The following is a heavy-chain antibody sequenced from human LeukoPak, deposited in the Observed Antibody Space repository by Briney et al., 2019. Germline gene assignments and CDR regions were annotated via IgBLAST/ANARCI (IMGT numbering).Heavy chain of an antibody. J-gene: IGHJ3*02. D-gene: IGHD3-22*01. CDR2: FNRNSGGS. CDR3: ARALDYDSSGYDDAFDI. V-gene: IGHV1-2*02. Sequence: GASVKVSCKASGYTFTGYYMHWVRPAPGQGLEWMGWFNRNSGGSNYAQKFQGRVTMTRDTSISTAYMELSRLRSDDTAVYYCARALDYDSSGYDDAFDIWGQGTMVTVSS. CDR1: GYTFTGYY.